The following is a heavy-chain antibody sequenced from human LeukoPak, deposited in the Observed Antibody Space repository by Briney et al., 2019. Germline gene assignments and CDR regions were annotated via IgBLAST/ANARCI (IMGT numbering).Heavy chain of an antibody. D-gene: IGHD2-2*01. Sequence: VASVKVSCKASGYTFTGYYMHWVRPAPGQGLEWMGWINPNSGGTNYAQNFQGWVTMTRDTSIRTAYMELSRLRSDDTAVYYCARGSLVVVPAATMYNWFDPWGQGTLVSVPS. CDR1: GYTFTGYY. CDR2: INPNSGGT. CDR3: ARGSLVVVPAATMYNWFDP. V-gene: IGHV1-2*04. J-gene: IGHJ5*02.